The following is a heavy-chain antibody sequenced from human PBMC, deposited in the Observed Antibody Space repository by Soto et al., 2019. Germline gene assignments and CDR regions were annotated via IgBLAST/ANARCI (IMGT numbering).Heavy chain of an antibody. D-gene: IGHD6-19*01. V-gene: IGHV1-69*06. J-gene: IGHJ6*02. Sequence: QVPLVQSGAEVKKPGSSVKVSCKASGGTFSSYAISWVRQAPGQGLEWMGGIIPIFGTANYAQKFQGRVTITADKSTSTAYMELSSLRSEDTDVYYCARGNSGWSTNYYYYGMDVWGQGTTVTVSS. CDR2: IIPIFGTA. CDR3: ARGNSGWSTNYYYYGMDV. CDR1: GGTFSSYA.